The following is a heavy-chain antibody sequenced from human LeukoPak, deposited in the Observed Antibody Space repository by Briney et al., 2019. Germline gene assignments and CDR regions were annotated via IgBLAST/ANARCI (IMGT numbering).Heavy chain of an antibody. CDR3: ARDPVGYSSGCLDS. D-gene: IGHD6-19*01. CDR1: GFTFSSYG. CDR2: ISYDGSNK. J-gene: IGHJ5*01. V-gene: IGHV3-30*03. Sequence: PGRSLRLSCAASGFTFSSYGMHWVRQAPGKGLEWVAVISYDGSNKYYADSVKGRFTISRDNAKNSLYLQMNSLRAEDTAVYYCARDPVGYSSGCLDSWGQGTLVTVSS.